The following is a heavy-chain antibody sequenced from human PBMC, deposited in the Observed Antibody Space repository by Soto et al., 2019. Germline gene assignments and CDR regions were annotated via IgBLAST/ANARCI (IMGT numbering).Heavy chain of an antibody. CDR1: GGSISSGGYY. CDR2: IYYSGST. J-gene: IGHJ4*02. V-gene: IGHV4-31*03. D-gene: IGHD3-10*01. CDR3: AKYGSGEGLDY. Sequence: SETLSLTCTVSGGSISSGGYYWSWIRQHPGKGLEWIGYIYYSGSTYYNPSLKSRVTISVDTSKNQFSLKLSSVTAADTAVYYCAKYGSGEGLDYWGQGTLVTVSS.